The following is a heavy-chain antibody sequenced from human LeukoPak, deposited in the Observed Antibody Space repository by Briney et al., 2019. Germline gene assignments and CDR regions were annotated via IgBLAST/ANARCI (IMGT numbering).Heavy chain of an antibody. CDR3: ASLAGTTNFDY. CDR1: GGTFSSYA. Sequence: ASVKVSCKASGGTFSSYAISWVRQAPGQGLEWMGWINTNTGNPTYAQGFTGRFVFSLDTSVSTAYLQISSLKAEDTAVYYCASLAGTTNFDYWGQGTLVTVSS. CDR2: INTNTGNP. J-gene: IGHJ4*02. D-gene: IGHD1-14*01. V-gene: IGHV7-4-1*02.